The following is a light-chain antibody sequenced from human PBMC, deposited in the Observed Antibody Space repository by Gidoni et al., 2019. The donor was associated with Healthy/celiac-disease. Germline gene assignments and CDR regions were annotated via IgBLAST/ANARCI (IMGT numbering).Light chain of an antibody. J-gene: IGLJ1*01. CDR1: SSNIGAGYD. CDR3: QSYDSSRSGSYV. Sequence: QSVLTQPPSVSGAPGQRVTISCTGSSSNIGAGYDVHGYQQLTGPAPKLLIYGNSNRPSGVPDRFSGSKSGTSASLAITGLQAEDEADYYCQSYDSSRSGSYVFGTGTKVTVL. V-gene: IGLV1-40*01. CDR2: GNS.